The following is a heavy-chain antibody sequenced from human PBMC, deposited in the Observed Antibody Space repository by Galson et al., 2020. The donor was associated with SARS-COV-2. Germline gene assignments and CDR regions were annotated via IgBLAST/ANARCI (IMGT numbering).Heavy chain of an antibody. CDR3: ASHHYGDYVVGY. V-gene: IGHV4-61*02. Sequence: GKGLEWIGRISTSGGSNYNPSLKSRVTISVDTSRNQFSLRLSSVTAADTAVYYCASHHYGDYVVGYWGQGTLVTVSS. CDR2: ISTSGGS. D-gene: IGHD4-17*01. J-gene: IGHJ4*02.